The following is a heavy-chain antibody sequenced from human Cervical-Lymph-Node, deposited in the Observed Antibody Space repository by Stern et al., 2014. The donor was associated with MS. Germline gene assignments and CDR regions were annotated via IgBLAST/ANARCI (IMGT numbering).Heavy chain of an antibody. D-gene: IGHD2-15*01. Sequence: QVTFRESGPVLVKPTETPPLTCSVSGFSLSNAAMGVGRVRPPPGKALEGLAHIFSTGETAYSTSLKSRLTISKDTSRSQVVLTMTNMDPVDTATYYCARMREYCSGGICFAGYYDSWGQGTLVTVSS. J-gene: IGHJ4*02. CDR3: ARMREYCSGGICFAGYYDS. V-gene: IGHV2-26*01. CDR1: GFSLSNAAMG. CDR2: IFSTGET.